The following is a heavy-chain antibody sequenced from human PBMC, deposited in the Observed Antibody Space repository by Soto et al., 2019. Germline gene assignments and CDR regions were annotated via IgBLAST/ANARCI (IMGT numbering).Heavy chain of an antibody. D-gene: IGHD3-9*01. Sequence: PGGSLRLSCAASGFTFDDYGMNWVRQAPGKGLEWVSGINRNGVSLGYADSVKGRFTISTDNVKNSLYLQMNSLRAEDTALYYRARLGGTGYYAGSVYWGQGTQVTVSS. CDR1: GFTFDDYG. V-gene: IGHV3-20*04. CDR2: INRNGVSL. J-gene: IGHJ4*02. CDR3: ARLGGTGYYAGSVY.